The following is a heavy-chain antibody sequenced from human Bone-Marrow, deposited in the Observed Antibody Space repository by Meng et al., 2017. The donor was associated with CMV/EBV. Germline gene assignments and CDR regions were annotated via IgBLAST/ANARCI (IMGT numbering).Heavy chain of an antibody. CDR2: ISSSSSYI. V-gene: IGHV3-21*01. J-gene: IGHJ5*02. D-gene: IGHD3-10*01. Sequence: GGSLRLSCAASGFTFSSYSMNWVRQAPGKGLEWVSSISSSSSYIYYADSVKGRFTISRDNAKNSLYLQMNSLRAEDTAVYYCARDGELLWFGENPTGFDPWGQGTLVTVYS. CDR3: ARDGELLWFGENPTGFDP. CDR1: GFTFSSYS.